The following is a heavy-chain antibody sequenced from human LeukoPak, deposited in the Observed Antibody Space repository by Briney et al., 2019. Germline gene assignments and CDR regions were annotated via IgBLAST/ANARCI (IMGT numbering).Heavy chain of an antibody. CDR2: ISSTGAYI. CDR1: GFALNAYS. D-gene: IGHD6-13*01. V-gene: IGHV3-21*01. Sequence: GGSLRLSCAASGFALNAYSLTWVRQAPGKGLEWVSSISSTGAYIYYADSLKGRFTISRDNAKNSLYLQMNSLRADDTAVYYCARGLAAAGTRGPYWGQGTLVTVSS. CDR3: ARGLAAAGTRGPY. J-gene: IGHJ4*02.